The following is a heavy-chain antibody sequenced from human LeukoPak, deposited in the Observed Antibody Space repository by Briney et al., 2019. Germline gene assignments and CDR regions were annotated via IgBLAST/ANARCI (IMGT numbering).Heavy chain of an antibody. CDR3: ARGSPYYYDSSGYYWGLSPFDY. J-gene: IGHJ4*02. D-gene: IGHD3-22*01. V-gene: IGHV4-34*01. CDR1: GGSFSGYY. Sequence: SETLSLTCAVYGGSFSGYYWSWIRQPPGKGLEWIGEINHSGSTNYNPSLKSRVTISVDTSKNQFSLKLGSVTAADTAVYYCARGSPYYYDSSGYYWGLSPFDYWGQGTLVTVSS. CDR2: INHSGST.